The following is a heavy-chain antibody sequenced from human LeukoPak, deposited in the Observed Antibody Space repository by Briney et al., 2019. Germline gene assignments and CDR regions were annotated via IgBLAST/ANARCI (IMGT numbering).Heavy chain of an antibody. D-gene: IGHD6-13*01. CDR1: GFTFSSYW. Sequence: GGSLRLSCAASGFTFSSYWMSWVRQAPGKGLEWVANIKQDGSEKYYVDSVKGRFTISRDNAKNSLYLQMNSLRAEDTAVYYCARDSYSGSWYESSGFDYWGQGMLVTVSS. CDR2: IKQDGSEK. J-gene: IGHJ4*02. CDR3: ARDSYSGSWYESSGFDY. V-gene: IGHV3-7*01.